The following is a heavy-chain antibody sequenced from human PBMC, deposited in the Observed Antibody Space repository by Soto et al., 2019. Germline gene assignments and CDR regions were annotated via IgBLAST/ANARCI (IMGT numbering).Heavy chain of an antibody. Sequence: QVQLQESGPGLVKPSETLSLTCTVSGGSISSYYWSWIRQPPGKGLEWIGYIYYSGSTNYNPSLKSRVTISVDTSKNQFSLKLSSVTAADTAVYYCARHGDFWSGSQGYNWFDPWGQGTLVTVSS. CDR3: ARHGDFWSGSQGYNWFDP. CDR1: GGSISSYY. V-gene: IGHV4-59*08. J-gene: IGHJ5*02. CDR2: IYYSGST. D-gene: IGHD3-3*01.